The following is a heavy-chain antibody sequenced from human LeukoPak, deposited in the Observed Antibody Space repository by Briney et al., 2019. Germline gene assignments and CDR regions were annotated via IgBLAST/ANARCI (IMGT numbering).Heavy chain of an antibody. V-gene: IGHV3-64D*06. Sequence: GGSLRLSCAASGFTVSSNYMSWVRQAPGKGLEYVSAISSNGGSTYYADSVKGRFTISRDNSKNTLYLQMSSLRAEDTAVYYCVKYGSSWSEGLDYWGQGTLVTVSS. CDR1: GFTVSSNY. CDR3: VKYGSSWSEGLDY. D-gene: IGHD6-13*01. J-gene: IGHJ4*02. CDR2: ISSNGGST.